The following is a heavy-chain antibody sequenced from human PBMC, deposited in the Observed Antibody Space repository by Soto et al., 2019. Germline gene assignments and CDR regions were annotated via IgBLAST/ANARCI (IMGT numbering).Heavy chain of an antibody. J-gene: IGHJ5*02. CDR2: IYYSGST. D-gene: IGHD2-2*01. CDR1: GGSISSYY. CDR3: ARFGYCSSTSCYDWFDP. Sequence: PSETLSLTCTVSGGSISSYYWGWIRQPPGKGLEWIGYIYYSGSTNYNPSLKSRVTISVDTSKNQFSLKLSSVTAADTAVYYCARFGYCSSTSCYDWFDPWGQGTLVTVSS. V-gene: IGHV4-59*01.